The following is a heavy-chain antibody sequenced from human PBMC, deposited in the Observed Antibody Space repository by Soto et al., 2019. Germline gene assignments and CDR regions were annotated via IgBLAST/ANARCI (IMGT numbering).Heavy chain of an antibody. CDR3: ARSKAAAFSFDS. CDR1: GGTFSSYA. V-gene: IGHV1-69*13. J-gene: IGHJ5*01. D-gene: IGHD6-13*01. Sequence: ASVKVSCKASGGTFSSYAISWVRQAPGQGLELMGGIIPIFGTANYAQKFQGRVTITADESTTTAYMGLSSLRPEDTAVYYCARSKAAAFSFDSWSQGTLVTV. CDR2: IIPIFGTA.